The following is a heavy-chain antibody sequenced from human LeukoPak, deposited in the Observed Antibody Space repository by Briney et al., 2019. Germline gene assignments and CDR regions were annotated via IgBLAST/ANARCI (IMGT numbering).Heavy chain of an antibody. J-gene: IGHJ4*02. CDR2: ISYDGSNK. D-gene: IGHD5-18*01. Sequence: PGGSLRLSCAASGFTFSSYVMHWVRQAPGKGLEWVAVISYDGSNKYYADSVKGRFTISRDNSKNTLYLEMNRLRAEDTAVYYCAKDTAQGYTYGTIEQDYWGQGTLVTVSS. CDR3: AKDTAQGYTYGTIEQDY. CDR1: GFTFSSYV. V-gene: IGHV3-30-3*01.